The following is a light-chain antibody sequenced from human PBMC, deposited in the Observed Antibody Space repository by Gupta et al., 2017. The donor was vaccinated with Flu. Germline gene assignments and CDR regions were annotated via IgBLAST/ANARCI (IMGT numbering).Light chain of an antibody. V-gene: IGKV1-5*03. CDR1: QSISSW. Sequence: MTQSPSTLSASVGDRVTITCRASQSISSWLAWDQQKPGKALKLLIYKASSLESGVPSRFSGSGSGTEFTLTISSLQPDDFATYDCQHYGTFGQGTKVEIK. CDR2: KAS. J-gene: IGKJ1*01. CDR3: QHYGT.